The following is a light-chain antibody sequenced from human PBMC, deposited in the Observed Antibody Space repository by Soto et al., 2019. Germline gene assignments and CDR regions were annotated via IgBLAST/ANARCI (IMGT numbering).Light chain of an antibody. V-gene: IGKV3-20*01. CDR3: QQYGYSPT. CDR1: QSVSSGS. Sequence: EIVLTQSPGTLSLSPGERATLSCRASQSVSSGSLAWYQQKPGQAPRLLIHGAFSRATGIPDRFSGSGSGTDFSLTISXLEPEDFAVHYCQQYGYSPTFGQGTKVDIK. CDR2: GAF. J-gene: IGKJ2*01.